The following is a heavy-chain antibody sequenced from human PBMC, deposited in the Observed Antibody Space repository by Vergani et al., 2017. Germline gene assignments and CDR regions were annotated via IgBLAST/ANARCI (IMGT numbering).Heavy chain of an antibody. V-gene: IGHV3-21*01. CDR3: AREYSSTSGRAFDF. J-gene: IGHJ3*01. Sequence: EVQLVESGGGLVKRGGSLRLSCAASGFTFSSYSMNWVRQAPGKGLEWVSSISSSSSYIHYSDSLKGRFTISRDNAKSSLYLQMNSLRAEDTGVYYCAREYSSTSGRAFDFWGQGTKVTVSS. CDR1: GFTFSSYS. CDR2: ISSSSSYI. D-gene: IGHD2-2*01.